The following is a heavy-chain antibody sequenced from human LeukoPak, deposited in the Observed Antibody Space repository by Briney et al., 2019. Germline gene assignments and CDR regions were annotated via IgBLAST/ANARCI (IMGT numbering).Heavy chain of an antibody. V-gene: IGHV3-48*04. CDR2: ISSSSSTI. CDR3: ARDRRIAARPGYFDY. CDR1: GFTFSSYS. Sequence: PGGSLRLSCAASGFTFSSYSMNWVRQAPGKGLEWVSYISSSSSTIYYADSVKGRFTISRDNAKNSLYLQMNSLRAEDTAVYYCARDRRIAARPGYFDYWGQGTRVTVSS. D-gene: IGHD6-6*01. J-gene: IGHJ4*02.